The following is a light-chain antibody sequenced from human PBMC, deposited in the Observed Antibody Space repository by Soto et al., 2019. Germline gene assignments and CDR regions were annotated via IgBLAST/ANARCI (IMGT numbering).Light chain of an antibody. CDR1: SSDVGAYNY. J-gene: IGLJ3*02. Sequence: QSALTQPPSASGSPGQSVTISSTGTSSDVGAYNYVSWYQQYPGKAPKLMIYEVTKRPSGVPDRFSGSKSGNTASLTVSGLQAEDEAEYYCTAYVGNDIWVFGGGTKVTVL. V-gene: IGLV2-8*01. CDR3: TAYVGNDIWV. CDR2: EVT.